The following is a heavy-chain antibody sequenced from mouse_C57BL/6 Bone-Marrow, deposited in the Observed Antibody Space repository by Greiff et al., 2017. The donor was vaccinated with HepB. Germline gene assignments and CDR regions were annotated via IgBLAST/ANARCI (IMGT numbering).Heavy chain of an antibody. CDR3: TTPDDYDEGGYYAMDY. J-gene: IGHJ4*01. V-gene: IGHV14-4*01. Sequence: EVQLQQSGAELVRPGASVKLSCTASGFNIKDDYMHWVKQRPEQGLEWIGWIDPENGDTEYASKFQGKATITADTSSNTAYLQLSSLTSEDTAVYYCTTPDDYDEGGYYAMDYWGQGTSVTVSS. D-gene: IGHD2-4*01. CDR1: GFNIKDDY. CDR2: IDPENGDT.